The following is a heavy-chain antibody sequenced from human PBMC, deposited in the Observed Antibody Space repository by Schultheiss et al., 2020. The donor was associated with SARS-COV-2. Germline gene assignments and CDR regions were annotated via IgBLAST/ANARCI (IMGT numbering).Heavy chain of an antibody. CDR1: GGTFSSYA. Sequence: SVKVSCKASGGTFSSYAISWVRQAPGQGLEWMGGIIPIFGTANYAQKFQGRVTITADESTSTTYMELSSLRSEDTAVYYCARHYYDSSGPSDAFDIWGQGTMVTVSS. V-gene: IGHV1-69*13. D-gene: IGHD3-22*01. CDR2: IIPIFGTA. CDR3: ARHYYDSSGPSDAFDI. J-gene: IGHJ3*02.